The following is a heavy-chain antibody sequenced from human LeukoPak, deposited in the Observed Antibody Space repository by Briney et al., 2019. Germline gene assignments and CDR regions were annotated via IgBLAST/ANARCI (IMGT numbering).Heavy chain of an antibody. D-gene: IGHD3-9*01. Sequence: ASVKVSCKASGYTFTSYGISWVRQAPGQGLEWMGWISDYNGNTNYAQKLQGRVTMTTDTSTSTAYMELRSLRSDDTAVYYCAREDKDRYDILTGYYYGMDVWGQGTTVTVSS. CDR3: AREDKDRYDILTGYYYGMDV. CDR2: ISDYNGNT. CDR1: GYTFTSYG. J-gene: IGHJ6*02. V-gene: IGHV1-18*01.